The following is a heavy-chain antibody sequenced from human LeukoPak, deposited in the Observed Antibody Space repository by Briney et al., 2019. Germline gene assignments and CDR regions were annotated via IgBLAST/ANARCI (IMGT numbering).Heavy chain of an antibody. V-gene: IGHV4-31*03. Sequence: PSETLSLTCTVSVGSITSGGDYWNWIRQHPGKGLEWIGYISNSGNTYYNPSLKSRVTLSVDTSKNQFSLKLDSVTAADTAVYYCARDREWFGERTVAFDIWGQGTMVTVSS. CDR3: ARDREWFGERTVAFDI. J-gene: IGHJ3*02. CDR1: VGSITSGGDY. CDR2: ISNSGNT. D-gene: IGHD3-10*01.